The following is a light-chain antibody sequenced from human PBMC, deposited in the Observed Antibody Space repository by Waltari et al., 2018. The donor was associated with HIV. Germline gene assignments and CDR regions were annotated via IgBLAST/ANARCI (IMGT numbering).Light chain of an antibody. CDR2: GAS. CDR1: QSVSNSY. V-gene: IGKV3-20*01. Sequence: EIVLTQSPGTLSLSPGERATLFCRASQSVSNSYLAWYQQRPGQAPRLLIYGASNRATGIPVKFSGSGSGTDFTLTISRLEPEDFAVYYCQQYGGSPPYTFGPGTKVDIK. CDR3: QQYGGSPPYT. J-gene: IGKJ3*01.